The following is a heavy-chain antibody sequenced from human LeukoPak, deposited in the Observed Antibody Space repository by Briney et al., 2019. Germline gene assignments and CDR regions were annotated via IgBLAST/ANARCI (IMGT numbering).Heavy chain of an antibody. Sequence: GESLKISCKTSGYSFTTYWIGWVRQMPGKGLEWMGIIHPSDSDTRYNPSFQGQVTISADKSIRTAYLQWSSLKASDTAMYYCAVLASGYTYGSFDYWGQGTLVTVSS. J-gene: IGHJ4*02. CDR2: IHPSDSDT. CDR1: GYSFTTYW. V-gene: IGHV5-51*01. CDR3: AVLASGYTYGSFDY. D-gene: IGHD5-18*01.